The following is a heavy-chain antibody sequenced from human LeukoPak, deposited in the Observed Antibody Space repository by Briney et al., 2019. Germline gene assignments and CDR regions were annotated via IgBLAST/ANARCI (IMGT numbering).Heavy chain of an antibody. CDR1: GDFITAYY. CDR3: ASNTGTVFDY. V-gene: IGHV4-59*01. CDR2: VYYSGST. D-gene: IGHD7-27*01. Sequence: SETLSLTCTVSGDFITAYYWSWIRQPPAKGLEWIGYVYYSGSTEYNPPLRSRVTISLEMSKRQFSLNLTSVTAADTAVYYCASNTGTVFDYWGEGALVTVSS. J-gene: IGHJ4*02.